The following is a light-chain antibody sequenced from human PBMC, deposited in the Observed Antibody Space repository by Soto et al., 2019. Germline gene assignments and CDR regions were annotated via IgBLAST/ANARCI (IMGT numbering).Light chain of an antibody. J-gene: IGKJ4*01. CDR3: QQLNSYPLT. CDR2: AAS. Sequence: DIQLTQSPSFLSASVGDRVTITCRASQGISSYLAWYQQKPGKVPKLLISAASTLQSGVPSRFSGSGSGTDFTLTINSLQPEDFATYYCQQLNSYPLTFGGGTKVEI. CDR1: QGISSY. V-gene: IGKV1-9*01.